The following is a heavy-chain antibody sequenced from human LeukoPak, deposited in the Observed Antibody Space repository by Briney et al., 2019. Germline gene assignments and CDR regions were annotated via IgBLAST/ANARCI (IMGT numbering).Heavy chain of an antibody. D-gene: IGHD3-10*01. CDR2: IYYSGNS. J-gene: IGHJ6*03. CDR3: ARTYGSGTYLYYYYMDV. V-gene: IGHV4-39*01. Sequence: PSETLSLTCTVSSGSINSGNYYWGWIRQPPGKGLEWIGTIYYSGNSYYNPSLKSRVTISVDTSKNQFSLKLTSVTAADTAVYYCARTYGSGTYLYYYYMDVWGQGTTVTVSS. CDR1: SGSINSGNYY.